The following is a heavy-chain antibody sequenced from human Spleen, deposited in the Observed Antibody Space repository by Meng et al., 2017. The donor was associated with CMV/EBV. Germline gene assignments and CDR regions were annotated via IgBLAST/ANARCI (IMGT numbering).Heavy chain of an antibody. CDR2: ISFDGNNI. Sequence: GESLKISCATSGFTFSQYGMHWVRQPPGKGLEWVAAISFDGNNIYDADSVRGRFTISRDNSQNMLFLQMNSLRPEYTAVYYCAANAPSGGMDVWGQGTTVTVSS. CDR1: GFTFSQYG. CDR3: AANAPSGGMDV. V-gene: IGHV3-30*19. D-gene: IGHD1-26*01. J-gene: IGHJ6*02.